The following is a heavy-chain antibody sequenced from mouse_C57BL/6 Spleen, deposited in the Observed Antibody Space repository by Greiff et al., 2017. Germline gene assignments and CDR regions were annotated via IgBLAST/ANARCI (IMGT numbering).Heavy chain of an antibody. CDR3: ARYTTVVASGFDY. CDR2: IRNKANGYTT. CDR1: GFTFTDYY. V-gene: IGHV7-3*01. Sequence: EVQLVESGGGLVQPGGSLSLSCAASGFTFTDYYMSWVRQPPGKALEWLGFIRNKANGYTTEYSASVKGRFTISRDNSQSILYLQMNALRAEDSATYYCARYTTVVASGFDYWGQGTTLTVSS. D-gene: IGHD1-1*01. J-gene: IGHJ2*01.